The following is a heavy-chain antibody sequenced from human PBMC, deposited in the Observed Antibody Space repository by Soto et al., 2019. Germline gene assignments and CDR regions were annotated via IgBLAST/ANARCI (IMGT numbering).Heavy chain of an antibody. CDR1: GGTFSSYA. D-gene: IGHD3-22*01. CDR3: ARDVGDYYDSSGYYYSAVY. V-gene: IGHV1-69*13. Sequence: SVKVSCKASGGTFSSYAISWVRQAPGQGLEWMGGIIPIFGTANYAQKFQGRVTITADESTSTAYMELSSLRSEDTAVYYCARDVGDYYDSSGYYYSAVYWGQGTLVTVSS. J-gene: IGHJ4*02. CDR2: IIPIFGTA.